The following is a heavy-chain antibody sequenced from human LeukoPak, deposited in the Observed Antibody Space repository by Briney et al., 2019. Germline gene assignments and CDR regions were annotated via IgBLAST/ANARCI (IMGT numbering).Heavy chain of an antibody. V-gene: IGHV3-11*01. J-gene: IGHJ4*02. CDR1: GFTFSDYY. CDR2: ITNSGGTI. Sequence: GGSLRLSCAASGFTFSDYYMSWIRQAPGKGLEWVSYITNSGGTIYYADSVKGRFTISRDNAKNSLYLQMNSLRAEDTAVYYCARSSHYYDSSGYVSYWGQGTLVTVSS. CDR3: ARSSHYYDSSGYVSY. D-gene: IGHD3-22*01.